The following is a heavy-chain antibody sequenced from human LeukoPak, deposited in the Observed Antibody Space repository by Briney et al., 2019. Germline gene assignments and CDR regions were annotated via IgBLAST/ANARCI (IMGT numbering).Heavy chain of an antibody. J-gene: IGHJ5*02. CDR2: INSDGSST. CDR1: GFIFSSNR. CDR3: ARETTVTGWFDP. D-gene: IGHD4-17*01. Sequence: PGGSLRLSCAASGFIFSSNRMHWVRQPPGKGLVWVSRINSDGSSTSYADSVKGRFTISRDNAKNTLYLQMNSLRAGDTAVYYCARETTVTGWFDPWGQGTLVTVSS. V-gene: IGHV3-74*01.